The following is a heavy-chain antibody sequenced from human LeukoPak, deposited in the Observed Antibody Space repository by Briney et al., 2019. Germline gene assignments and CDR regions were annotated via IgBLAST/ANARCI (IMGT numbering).Heavy chain of an antibody. Sequence: ASVTVSCKASGYTFTSYYMHWVRQAPGQGLEWMGIINPSGGSTSYARKFQGRVTMTRDTSTSTVYMELSSLRSEDTAVYYCARVPSIAVAGTIGNIDYWGQGTLVTVSS. J-gene: IGHJ4*02. D-gene: IGHD6-19*01. V-gene: IGHV1-46*01. CDR2: INPSGGST. CDR1: GYTFTSYY. CDR3: ARVPSIAVAGTIGNIDY.